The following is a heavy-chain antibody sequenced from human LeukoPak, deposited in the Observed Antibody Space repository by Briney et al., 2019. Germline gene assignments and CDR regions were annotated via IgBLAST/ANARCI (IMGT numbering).Heavy chain of an antibody. CDR2: ISYDGSNK. J-gene: IGHJ4*02. CDR3: AKSGGYYFDY. V-gene: IGHV3-30*18. CDR1: GFTFSSYG. D-gene: IGHD2-15*01. Sequence: GRSLRLSCAVSGFTFSSYGMHWVRQAPGKGLEWLAFISYDGSNKFYAGSVKGRFTFSRDNSKNTLYLEMNSLRAEDTAVYYCAKSGGYYFDYWGQGTLVTVSS.